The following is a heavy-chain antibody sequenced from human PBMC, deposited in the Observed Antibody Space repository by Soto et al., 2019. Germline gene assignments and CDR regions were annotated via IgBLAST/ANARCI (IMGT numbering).Heavy chain of an antibody. Sequence: GGSLRLSCAASGFTFSNYSMNWVRQAPGKGLEWVSSISSSTIYIYYANSVKGRFTISRDNAKNSLHLQMNSLRAEDTGVYYCARDLHSDSSGFGYWGQGTLVTVSS. V-gene: IGHV3-21*01. CDR3: ARDLHSDSSGFGY. CDR2: ISSSTIYI. J-gene: IGHJ4*02. CDR1: GFTFSNYS. D-gene: IGHD3-22*01.